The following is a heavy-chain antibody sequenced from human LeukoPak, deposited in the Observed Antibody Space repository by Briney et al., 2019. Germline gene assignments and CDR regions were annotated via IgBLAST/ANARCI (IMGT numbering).Heavy chain of an antibody. CDR3: AAGSPSYAGAFDY. D-gene: IGHD3-16*01. V-gene: IGHV4-61*02. Sequence: TLSLTCTVSGGSISSGSYYWSWIRQPAGKGLEWIGRIYTSGSTNYNPSLKSRVTISVDTSKNQFSLKLSSVTAADTAVYYCAAGSPSYAGAFDYWGQGTLVTVSS. CDR1: GGSISSGSYY. J-gene: IGHJ4*02. CDR2: IYTSGST.